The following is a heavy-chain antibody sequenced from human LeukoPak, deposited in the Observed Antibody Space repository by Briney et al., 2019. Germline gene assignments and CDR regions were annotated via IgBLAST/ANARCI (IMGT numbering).Heavy chain of an antibody. D-gene: IGHD3-22*01. J-gene: IGHJ1*01. CDR1: GGSISSYY. V-gene: IGHV4-59*01. CDR2: IYYSGST. CDR3: ARSGPYYYDSSGYFEYFQH. Sequence: SETLSLTCNVSGGSISSYYWSGIRQPPGKGLEWIGYIYYSGSTNYNPSLKSRVTISVDTSKNQFSLKLSSATAADTAVYYCARSGPYYYDSSGYFEYFQHWGQGTLVTVSS.